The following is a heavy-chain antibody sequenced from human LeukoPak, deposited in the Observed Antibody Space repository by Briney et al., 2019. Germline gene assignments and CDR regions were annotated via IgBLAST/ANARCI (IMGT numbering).Heavy chain of an antibody. V-gene: IGHV3-23*01. J-gene: IGHJ4*02. CDR3: AKFGLRFLEWLFDY. CDR2: ISGSGGST. Sequence: GGSLRLSCAASGFNFRSNFMSWVRQAPGKGLEWVSAISGSGGSTYYADSVKGRFTISRDNSKNTLYLQMNSLRAEDTAVYYCAKFGLRFLEWLFDYWGQGTLVTVSS. D-gene: IGHD3-3*01. CDR1: GFNFRSNF.